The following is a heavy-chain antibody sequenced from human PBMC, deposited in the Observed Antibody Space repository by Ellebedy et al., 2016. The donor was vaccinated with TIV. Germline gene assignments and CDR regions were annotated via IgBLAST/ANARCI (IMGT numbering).Heavy chain of an antibody. CDR3: ASRGYCSGGSCYPTFDY. J-gene: IGHJ4*02. V-gene: IGHV4-59*06. CDR1: GFTVSSNY. CDR2: FYDSETT. Sequence: ESLKISCAASGFTVSSNYMSWVRQHPGKGLEWIGYFYDSETTDYNPSLRGRVTMSVDTSKNQFSLKLTSVTAADTAVYYCASRGYCSGGSCYPTFDYWGQGSLVTVFS. D-gene: IGHD2-15*01.